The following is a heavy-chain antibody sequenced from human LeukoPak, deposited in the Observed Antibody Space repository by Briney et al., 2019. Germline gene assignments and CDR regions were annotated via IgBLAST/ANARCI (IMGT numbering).Heavy chain of an antibody. V-gene: IGHV3-7*01. Sequence: GGSLRLSCAASGFTFSSDYMSWVRQTPRKGLEWVAKINPDGSGIAYGDSVKGRFSISRDNAKNSLYLQMNSLRADDTAIYYCARDPAYGALDYWGQGILVTVSS. CDR3: ARDPAYGALDY. CDR2: INPDGSGI. CDR1: GFTFSSDY. J-gene: IGHJ4*02. D-gene: IGHD4-17*01.